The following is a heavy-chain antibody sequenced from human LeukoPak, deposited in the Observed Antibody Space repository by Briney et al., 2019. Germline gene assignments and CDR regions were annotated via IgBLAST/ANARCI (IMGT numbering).Heavy chain of an antibody. V-gene: IGHV3-23*01. CDR3: ATLMYTSGRQGFDS. CDR2: ISANSATT. CDR1: GFAFNIYP. D-gene: IGHD6-19*01. J-gene: IGHJ4*02. Sequence: GGSLRLSCAASGFAFNIYPVIWARQAPGKGLEWVSSISANSATTNYADSAKGRFTVSRDNSKSTVYLQMNSLRAEDTAVYYCATLMYTSGRQGFDSWGQGTRVTVSS.